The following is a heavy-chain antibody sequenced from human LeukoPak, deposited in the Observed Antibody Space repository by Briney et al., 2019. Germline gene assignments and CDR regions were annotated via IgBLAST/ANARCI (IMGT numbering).Heavy chain of an antibody. Sequence: ASVKVSCKASGYTFTSYGISWVRQAPGQGLEWMGCISAYNGKSNCAQTLQGRVTMTPDTSTSTAYMELRRLRSDDTAVYYCARLKSSSWYVDYPHSYYYYYMDVWGKGTTVTVSS. J-gene: IGHJ6*03. CDR3: ARLKSSSWYVDYPHSYYYYYMDV. CDR1: GYTFTSYG. V-gene: IGHV1-18*01. CDR2: ISAYNGKS. D-gene: IGHD6-13*01.